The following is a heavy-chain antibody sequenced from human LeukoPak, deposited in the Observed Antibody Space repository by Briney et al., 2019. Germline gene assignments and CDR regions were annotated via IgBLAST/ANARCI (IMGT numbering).Heavy chain of an antibody. CDR3: ARGGTIFGVVTYFDY. CDR1: GYSFTSYW. V-gene: IGHV5-51*01. J-gene: IGHJ4*02. Sequence: GESLKISCKGSGYSFTSYWIGWVRQMPGKGLEWMGIIYPGDSDTRYSPSFQGQVTISADKSISTAYMELSSLRSEDTAVYYCARGGTIFGVVTYFDYWGQGTLVTVSS. D-gene: IGHD3-3*01. CDR2: IYPGDSDT.